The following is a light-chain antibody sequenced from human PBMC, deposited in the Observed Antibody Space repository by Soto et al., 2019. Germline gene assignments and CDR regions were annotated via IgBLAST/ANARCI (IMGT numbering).Light chain of an antibody. CDR3: SSYRNSDTHIL. J-gene: IGLJ3*02. Sequence: QSALTQPASVSGSPGQSITISCTGTSSDIGDYNYVSWYQQHPGKAPKLMIYEVSNRPSGVSSRFSGSKSGNTASLTISGLQAEDEAVYHCSSYRNSDTHILFCGGTKLTVL. V-gene: IGLV2-14*01. CDR2: EVS. CDR1: SSDIGDYNY.